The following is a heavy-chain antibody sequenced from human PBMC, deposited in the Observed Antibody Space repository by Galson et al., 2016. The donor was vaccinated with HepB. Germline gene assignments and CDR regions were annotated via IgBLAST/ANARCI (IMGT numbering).Heavy chain of an antibody. CDR2: IYHSGST. CDR1: GGSISTNTNNW. D-gene: IGHD2-2*01. V-gene: IGHV4-4*02. CDR3: ARDFCTGTRCLARTVDI. Sequence: SETLSLTCAVSGGSISTNTNNWWSWVRQPPGKGLEWIGEIYHSGSTNYNPSLKRRVTISIDTSKSQFSLELNSVTAADAAVYYCARDFCTGTRCLARTVDIWGHGTMVTVSS. J-gene: IGHJ3*02.